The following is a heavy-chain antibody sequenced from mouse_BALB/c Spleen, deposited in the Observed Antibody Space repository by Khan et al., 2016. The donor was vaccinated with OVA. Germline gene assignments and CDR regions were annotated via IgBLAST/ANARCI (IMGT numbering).Heavy chain of an antibody. CDR3: AKDPPYYGMDY. V-gene: IGHV2-6-5*01. J-gene: IGHJ4*01. Sequence: VELVESGPSLVAPSQSLSITCTVSGFSLTDYAVSWIRQPPGKGLEWLGVIWDGGSKYYISALKSRLSISKDNSKSQVFLKMNSVHTDVTTMYYCAKDPPYYGMDYWGQGTSVTGSS. CDR1: GFSLTDYA. CDR2: IWDGGSK.